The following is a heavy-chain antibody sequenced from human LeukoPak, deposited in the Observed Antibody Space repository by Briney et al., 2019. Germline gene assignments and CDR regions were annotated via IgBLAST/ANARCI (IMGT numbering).Heavy chain of an antibody. J-gene: IGHJ4*02. V-gene: IGHV3-48*01. Sequence: GGSLRLSCVASGFTFRNHGMIWVRQAPGKGLEWLSYISPRSETKNYAASVKDRFTISRDDAENSVYLHMNSLRAEDTAVYYCARVEGPTVNTMYYDLWGQGTLVTVSS. D-gene: IGHD4-11*01. CDR3: ARVEGPTVNTMYYDL. CDR1: GFTFRNHG. CDR2: ISPRSETK.